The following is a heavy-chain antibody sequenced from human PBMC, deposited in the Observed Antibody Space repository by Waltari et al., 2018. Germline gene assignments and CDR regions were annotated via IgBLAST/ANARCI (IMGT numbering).Heavy chain of an antibody. CDR2: MFNGGRT. V-gene: IGHV4-39*01. CDR1: GASISSSNYY. CDR3: ARHGYSGGWFDP. J-gene: IGHJ5*02. D-gene: IGHD4-17*01. Sequence: QLQLQESGPGLVKPSETLSLTCIVSGASISSSNYYWGWIRQPPGKGLEWIGGMFNGGRTYYNPSLKSRVTISVDTSKNQFSLRLNSVTAADTAIYYCARHGYSGGWFDPWGQGTLVTVSS.